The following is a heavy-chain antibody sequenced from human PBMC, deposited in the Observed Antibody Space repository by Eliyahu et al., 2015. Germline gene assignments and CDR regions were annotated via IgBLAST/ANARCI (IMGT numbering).Heavy chain of an antibody. CDR1: GGSISSSSYY. V-gene: IGHV4-39*01. CDR3: ARKKWDNWNDDGRNWFDP. Sequence: QLQLQESGPGLVKPSETLSLTCTVSGGSISSSSYYWGWIRQPPGKGLEWIGSIYYSGSTYYNPSLKSRVTISVDTSKNQFSLKLSSVTAADTAVYYCARKKWDNWNDDGRNWFDPWGQGTLVTVSS. D-gene: IGHD1-1*01. J-gene: IGHJ5*02. CDR2: IYYSGST.